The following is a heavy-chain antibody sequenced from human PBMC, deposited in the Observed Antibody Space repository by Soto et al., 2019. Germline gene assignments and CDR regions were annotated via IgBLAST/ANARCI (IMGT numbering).Heavy chain of an antibody. D-gene: IGHD2-8*01. Sequence: ASVKVSCKACGYTFTRYGISWVRQAPGQGLEWMGWISAYNGNTNYAQKLQGRVTMTTDTSTSTAYMELRSLRSDDTAVYYCARGVRNRNWFDPWGQGTLVTVSS. CDR3: ARGVRNRNWFDP. V-gene: IGHV1-18*01. CDR2: ISAYNGNT. CDR1: GYTFTRYG. J-gene: IGHJ5*02.